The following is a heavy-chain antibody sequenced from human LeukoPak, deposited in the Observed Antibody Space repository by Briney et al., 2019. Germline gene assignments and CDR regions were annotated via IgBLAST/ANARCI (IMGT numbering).Heavy chain of an antibody. D-gene: IGHD3-9*01. J-gene: IGHJ4*02. V-gene: IGHV5-51*01. CDR1: GYSFTNYW. CDR3: ARGGGILIGYHRAY. Sequence: GDSLKVSGKASGYSFTNYWIGWVRQVPGKGLEGMGIIFPGDSDTNYSPSFPGQVTIPADKSISTASLQWSSMKPSDTAMYYCARGGGILIGYHRAYWGQGTLVTVSS. CDR2: IFPGDSDT.